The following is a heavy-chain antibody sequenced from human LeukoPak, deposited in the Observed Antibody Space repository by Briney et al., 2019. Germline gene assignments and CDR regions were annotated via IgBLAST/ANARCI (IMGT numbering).Heavy chain of an antibody. CDR3: ARDDGRQSIDF. D-gene: IGHD4-11*01. V-gene: IGHV3-7*01. CDR2: IKPDGNEK. J-gene: IGHJ4*02. Sequence: PGGSLTLSCAGSGFTFSYYWMSWVRQAPGKGLELVAKIKPDGNEKYCVESVEGRFTISRDNAKNSLYLQMDSLRVDDTAVYYCARDDGRQSIDFWGQGTLVTVSS. CDR1: GFTFSYYW.